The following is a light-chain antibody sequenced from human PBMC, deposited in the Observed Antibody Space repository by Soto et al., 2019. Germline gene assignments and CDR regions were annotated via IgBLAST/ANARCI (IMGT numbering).Light chain of an antibody. V-gene: IGKV3-15*01. J-gene: IGKJ5*01. Sequence: EIVMTQSPATLSVSPGERATLSCRASQSVSSNLAWYQQKPGQAPRLLIYGASTRATGIPARFSGSRSGTEFTLTISSLQSEDFAVYYCQQYNNWPPTFGQGTRREI. CDR1: QSVSSN. CDR3: QQYNNWPPT. CDR2: GAS.